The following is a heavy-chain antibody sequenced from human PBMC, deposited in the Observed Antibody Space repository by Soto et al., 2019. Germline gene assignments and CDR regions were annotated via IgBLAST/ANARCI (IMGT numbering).Heavy chain of an antibody. Sequence: SETLSLTCSVSNGSISGFYCTWIRQPPWKILEWIGYIHYSGRTDYNPSLTSRATMSVDTSKNQFSLNLKSITAADTAVYYCVRVGVRIGKHFDSWGRGTLVTVSP. CDR2: IHYSGRT. CDR1: NGSISGFY. D-gene: IGHD3-10*01. V-gene: IGHV4-59*12. CDR3: VRVGVRIGKHFDS. J-gene: IGHJ4*02.